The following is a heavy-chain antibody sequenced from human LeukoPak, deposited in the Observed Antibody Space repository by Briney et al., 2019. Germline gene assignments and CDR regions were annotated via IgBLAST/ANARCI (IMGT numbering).Heavy chain of an antibody. D-gene: IGHD4-11*01. CDR2: INPSGGST. V-gene: IGHV1-46*01. CDR1: GYTFTSYY. Sequence: ASVKVSCKASGYTFTSYYMHWVRQAPGQGLEWMGIINPSGGSTSYAQKFQGRVTMTRDTSTSTVYMELSSLRSEDTAVYYCAKDLWTMTTVTTVDYWGQGTLVTVSS. CDR3: AKDLWTMTTVTTVDY. J-gene: IGHJ4*02.